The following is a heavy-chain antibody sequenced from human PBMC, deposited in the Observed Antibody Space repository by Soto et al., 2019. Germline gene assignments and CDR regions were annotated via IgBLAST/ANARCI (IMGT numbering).Heavy chain of an antibody. Sequence: QVQLVQSGAEVKKPGASVKVSCKASGYTFTSYAMHWVRQAPGQRLEWMGWINAGNGNTKYSQKCQGRVTITRDTSASTAYMELSSLRSEDTAVYYCASTSGYYLYDYWGQGPLVTVSS. CDR3: ASTSGYYLYDY. CDR1: GYTFTSYA. D-gene: IGHD3-22*01. CDR2: INAGNGNT. V-gene: IGHV1-3*01. J-gene: IGHJ4*02.